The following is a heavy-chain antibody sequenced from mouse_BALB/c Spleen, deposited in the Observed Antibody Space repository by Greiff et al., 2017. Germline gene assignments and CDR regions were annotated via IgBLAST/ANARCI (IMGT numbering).Heavy chain of an antibody. D-gene: IGHD1-1*01. V-gene: IGHV5-6*01. CDR3: ARYYYGSMDY. CDR2: ISSGGSYT. CDR1: GFTFSSYG. Sequence: EVKLVESGGDLVKPRGSLKLSCAASGFTFSSYGMSWVRQTPDKRLEWVATISSGGSYTYYPDSVKGRFTISRDNAKNTLYLQMSSLKSEDTAMYYCARYYYGSMDYWGQGTSVTVSS. J-gene: IGHJ4*01.